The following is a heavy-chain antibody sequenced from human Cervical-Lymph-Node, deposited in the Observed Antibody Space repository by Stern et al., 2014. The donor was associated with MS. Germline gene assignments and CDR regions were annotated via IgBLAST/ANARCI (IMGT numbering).Heavy chain of an antibody. D-gene: IGHD2-21*02. CDR1: GYTFTSYY. CDR2: ITPSGGST. Sequence: QVQLVQSGAEVKKPGASVKVSCKASGYTFTSYYMHWVRQAPGQGLEWMGIITPSGGSTSYAQKFQGRVTMTRDTSTSTVYMELSSLRSEDTAVYYCARTLNCGGDCYPGGYFDYWGQGTLVTVSS. J-gene: IGHJ4*02. CDR3: ARTLNCGGDCYPGGYFDY. V-gene: IGHV1-46*03.